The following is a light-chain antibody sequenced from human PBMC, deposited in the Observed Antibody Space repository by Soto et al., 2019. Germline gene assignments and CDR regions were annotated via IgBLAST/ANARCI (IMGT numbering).Light chain of an antibody. CDR3: CSFAGSGATWV. CDR2: EAT. Sequence: QSVLTQPASVSGSPGQSITISCTGTNSDVGSYNFVSWYQQHPGKVPKLIIYEATKRPSGLSNRFSGSKSGNTASLTISGLQAEDEADYYCCSFAGSGATWVFGGGTKVTVL. CDR1: NSDVGSYNF. J-gene: IGLJ3*02. V-gene: IGLV2-23*01.